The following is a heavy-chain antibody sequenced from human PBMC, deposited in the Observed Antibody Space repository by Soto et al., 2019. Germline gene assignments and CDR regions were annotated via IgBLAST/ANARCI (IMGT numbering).Heavy chain of an antibody. V-gene: IGHV1-46*01. Sequence: SVKVSCKASGYTFTSCYMHWVRQSPVQGLEWMGIINPSGGSTSYAQKFQGRVTMTRDTSTSTVYMELSSLRSEDTAVYYCARVPVATAMALYYYYGMDVWGQGTTVTVSS. D-gene: IGHD5-18*01. J-gene: IGHJ6*02. CDR2: INPSGGST. CDR3: ARVPVATAMALYYYYGMDV. CDR1: GYTFTSCY.